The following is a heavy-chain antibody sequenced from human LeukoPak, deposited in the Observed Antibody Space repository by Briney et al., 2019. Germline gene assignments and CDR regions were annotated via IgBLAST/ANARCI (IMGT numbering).Heavy chain of an antibody. CDR1: GGSVSSGSYY. CDR2: IYHSGST. Sequence: PSETLSLTCTVSGGSVSSGSYYWSWIRQPPGKGLEWIGEIYHSGSTNYNPSLKSRVTISVDKSKNQFSLKLSSVTAADTAVYYCARYRAARPGNHDAFDIWGQGTMVTVSS. D-gene: IGHD6-6*01. CDR3: ARYRAARPGNHDAFDI. J-gene: IGHJ3*02. V-gene: IGHV4-61*01.